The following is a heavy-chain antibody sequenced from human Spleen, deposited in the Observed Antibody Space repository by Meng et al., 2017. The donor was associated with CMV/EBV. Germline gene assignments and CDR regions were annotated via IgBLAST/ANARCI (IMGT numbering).Heavy chain of an antibody. CDR2: IYYSGTT. CDR1: GDSISSSSYY. J-gene: IGHJ4*02. D-gene: IGHD3-10*01. CDR3: ARLWALWGCLDY. V-gene: IGHV4-39*01. Sequence: SETLSLTCTVSGDSISSSSYYWGWIRQPPGKGLEWIGSIYYSGTTYYNPSLKSRVTISVDTSKNQFSLKLSSVTAADTAVYYCARLWALWGCLDYWGQGTLVTVSS.